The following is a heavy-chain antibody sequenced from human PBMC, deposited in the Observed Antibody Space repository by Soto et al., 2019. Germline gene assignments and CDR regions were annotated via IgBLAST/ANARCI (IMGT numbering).Heavy chain of an antibody. J-gene: IGHJ4*02. Sequence: GGSLRLSCAASGFTFSSYWMHWVRQAPGKGLVWVSRIRTDGSDTTYADSVKGRFTISRDNAKNTLYLQMNSLRVEDTAVYYCARETSGPHLYSDYWGKGTLVTVSS. CDR1: GFTFSSYW. CDR3: ARETSGPHLYSDY. CDR2: IRTDGSDT. D-gene: IGHD2-15*01. V-gene: IGHV3-74*01.